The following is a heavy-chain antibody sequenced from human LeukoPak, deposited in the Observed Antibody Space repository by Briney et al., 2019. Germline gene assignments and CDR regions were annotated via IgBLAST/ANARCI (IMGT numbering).Heavy chain of an antibody. Sequence: ASVKVSCKASGYSFTGYYTHWVRQAPGQGLEWMGWISAYNGNTNYAQKLQGRVTMTTDTSTSTAYMELRSLRSDDTAVYYCASSMVRGVILFDYWGQGTLVTVSS. D-gene: IGHD3-10*01. V-gene: IGHV1-18*04. CDR1: GYSFTGYY. CDR2: ISAYNGNT. CDR3: ASSMVRGVILFDY. J-gene: IGHJ4*02.